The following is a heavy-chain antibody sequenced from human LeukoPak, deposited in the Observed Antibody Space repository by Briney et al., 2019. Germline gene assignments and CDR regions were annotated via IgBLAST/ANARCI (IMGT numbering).Heavy chain of an antibody. CDR1: GYTFTSYA. V-gene: IGHV1-3*01. CDR2: INAGNGNT. J-gene: IGHJ5*02. D-gene: IGHD3-3*01. CDR3: ARTPYLAWRFWSGQNSVNWFDP. Sequence: ASVKVSCKASGYTFTSYAMHWVRQAPGQRLEWMGWINAGNGNTKYSQKFQGRVTMTRNTSISTAYMELSSLRSEDTAVYYCARTPYLAWRFWSGQNSVNWFDPWGQGTLVTVSS.